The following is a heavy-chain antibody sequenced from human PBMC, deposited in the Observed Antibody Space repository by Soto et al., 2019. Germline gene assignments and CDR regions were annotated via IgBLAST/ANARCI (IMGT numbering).Heavy chain of an antibody. CDR3: ARKHYYYGMDV. J-gene: IGHJ6*02. CDR1: GGSISSYY. CDR2: IYYSGST. Sequence: SETLSLTCTVSGGSISSYYWSWIRQPPGKGLEWIGYIYYSGSTNYNPSLKSRVTISVDTSKNQFSLKLSSVTAADTAVYYCARKHYYYGMDVWGQGTTVTVSS. V-gene: IGHV4-59*01.